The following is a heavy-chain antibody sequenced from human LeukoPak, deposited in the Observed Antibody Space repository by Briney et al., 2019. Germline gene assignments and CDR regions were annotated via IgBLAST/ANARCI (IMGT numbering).Heavy chain of an antibody. CDR3: ARVDFWSGIDY. D-gene: IGHD3-3*01. CDR1: RFTFSSYW. J-gene: IGHJ4*02. V-gene: IGHV3-74*01. CDR2: INSDGSST. Sequence: AGGSLRLSCAASRFTFSSYWMHWVRQAPGKGLVWVSRINSDGSSTSYADSVKGRFTISRDNAKNTLYLQMNSLRAEDTAVYYCARVDFWSGIDYWGQGTLVTVSS.